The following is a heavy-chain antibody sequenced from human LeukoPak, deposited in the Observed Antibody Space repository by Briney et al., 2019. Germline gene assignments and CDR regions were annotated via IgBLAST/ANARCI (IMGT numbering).Heavy chain of an antibody. J-gene: IGHJ4*02. D-gene: IGHD1-14*01. CDR3: ARNQRRVDY. Sequence: GGSLRLSCAASGFIFSNYWMTWLRQAPGKGLEWVATIKQDGNEKYYVDSVKGRFTVSRDNAKNSLYLQMNSLRAEDTAVYYCARNQRRVDYWGQGTLVTVSS. V-gene: IGHV3-7*01. CDR2: IKQDGNEK. CDR1: GFIFSNYW.